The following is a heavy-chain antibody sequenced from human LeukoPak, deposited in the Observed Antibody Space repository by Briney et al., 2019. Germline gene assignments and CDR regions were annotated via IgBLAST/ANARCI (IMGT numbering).Heavy chain of an antibody. CDR2: ITGSGGNT. J-gene: IGHJ6*02. Sequence: GGSLRLSCAASGFIFSSYSMSWVRRAPGMGLEWVSVITGSGGNTYYADSVKGRFTISKDNSKNTVYLQMSSLRVDDTAVYYCAKAASSSWPSYYYGMDVWGQGTTVTVSS. D-gene: IGHD6-13*01. CDR1: GFIFSSYS. CDR3: AKAASSSWPSYYYGMDV. V-gene: IGHV3-23*01.